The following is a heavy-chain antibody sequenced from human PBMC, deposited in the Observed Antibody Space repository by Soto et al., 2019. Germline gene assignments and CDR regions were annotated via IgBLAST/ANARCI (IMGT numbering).Heavy chain of an antibody. V-gene: IGHV1-18*01. J-gene: IGHJ6*02. CDR3: ARYVDIVATDYYGMDV. D-gene: IGHD5-12*01. CDR1: GYTFTSYG. CDR2: ISAYNGNT. Sequence: ASVKVSCKASGYTFTSYGISWVRQAPGQGLEWMGWISAYNGNTNYAQKLQGRVTMTTDTSTSTAYMELRSLRSDDTAVYYCARYVDIVATDYYGMDVWGQGTTVTVSS.